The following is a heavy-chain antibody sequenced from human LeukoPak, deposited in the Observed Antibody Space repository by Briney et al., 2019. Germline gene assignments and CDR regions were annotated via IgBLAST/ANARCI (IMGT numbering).Heavy chain of an antibody. CDR1: GFTFGNYW. CDR2: IKEDGALK. D-gene: IGHD2-2*01. Sequence: GGSLRLSCTASGFTFGNYWMTWVRQAPGKGPEWVANIKEDGALKYYVDSVKGRFTISRDNAKNSLYLETNSLRAEDTAVYYXXXXXGGYENGIHYDAFDIWGQGTMVTVSS. CDR3: XXXXGGYENGIHYDAFDI. J-gene: IGHJ3*02. V-gene: IGHV3-7*01.